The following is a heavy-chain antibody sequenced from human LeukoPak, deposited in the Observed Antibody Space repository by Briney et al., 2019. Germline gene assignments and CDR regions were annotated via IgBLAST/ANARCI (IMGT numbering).Heavy chain of an antibody. D-gene: IGHD6-13*01. V-gene: IGHV4-39*01. CDR1: GGSLNSNSYY. J-gene: IGHJ3*02. CDR3: AGSYSSTWLSTFDI. Sequence: SETLSHTCTDSGGSLNSNSYYWGWIRQPPGKGLEWIGTINYSGNTYYNPSLKSRVTISVDTSKNQFSLKLSSVTAAETAIYYCAGSYSSTWLSTFDIWGQGTLVTVSS. CDR2: INYSGNT.